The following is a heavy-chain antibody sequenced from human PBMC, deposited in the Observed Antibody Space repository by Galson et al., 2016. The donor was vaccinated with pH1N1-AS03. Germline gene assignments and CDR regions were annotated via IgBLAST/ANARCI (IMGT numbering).Heavy chain of an antibody. V-gene: IGHV3-33*06. Sequence: SLRLSCAASGFTISKYGMHWVRQAPGKGLEWMAIIWNDGGTTHYADSVKGRFTISRDNSKNTLYLQMNSLRGEDTAVYYCAKAAEFASTTYDFEYWGQGTLVTVTS. J-gene: IGHJ4*02. CDR3: AKAAEFASTTYDFEY. D-gene: IGHD5/OR15-5a*01. CDR1: GFTISKYG. CDR2: IWNDGGTT.